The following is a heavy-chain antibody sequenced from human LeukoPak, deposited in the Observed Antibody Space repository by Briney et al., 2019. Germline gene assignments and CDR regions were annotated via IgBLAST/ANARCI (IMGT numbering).Heavy chain of an antibody. V-gene: IGHV3-23*01. CDR1: GFTFNTYA. CDR3: AKATIEQWLVKVDSFDS. Sequence: GGTLRLSCAASGFTFNTYAMSWVRQAPGKGLEWVSSISGGGDTTNYADSVKGRFTISRDNSKNTLYLQMNSLRGEDTARYYCAKATIEQWLVKVDSFDSWGQGTLVSVSS. J-gene: IGHJ4*02. D-gene: IGHD6-19*01. CDR2: ISGGGDTT.